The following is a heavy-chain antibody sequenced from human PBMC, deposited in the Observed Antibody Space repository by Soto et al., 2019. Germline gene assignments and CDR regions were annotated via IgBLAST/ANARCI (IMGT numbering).Heavy chain of an antibody. D-gene: IGHD3-16*01. Sequence: HLVQSEAEVKKPGASVKVSCKASGYSFTSRGINWVRQAPGQGLEWMGWISTYDGNTKYAQKLQGRVTMTTDTSRSTAYMELRSLTSNDTAVYYCARAFRFYFGMDVWGQGTTVTVS. CDR3: ARAFRFYFGMDV. J-gene: IGHJ6*02. CDR1: GYSFTSRG. CDR2: ISTYDGNT. V-gene: IGHV1-18*01.